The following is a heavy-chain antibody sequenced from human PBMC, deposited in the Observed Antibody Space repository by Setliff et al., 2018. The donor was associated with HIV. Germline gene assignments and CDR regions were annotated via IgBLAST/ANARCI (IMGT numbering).Heavy chain of an antibody. CDR2: IYYSGST. D-gene: IGHD6-19*01. CDR3: ARLNQQWLVRDSGSNWFDP. V-gene: IGHV4-39*01. Sequence: SETLSLTCTVSGGSIRSSSSYWGWTRQPPGKGLEWIGIIYYSGSTYYKPSLKSRVTISVDTSKNQFSLKLNSVTAADTAMYYCARLNQQWLVRDSGSNWFDPWGQGILVTVSS. J-gene: IGHJ5*02. CDR1: GGSIRSSSSY.